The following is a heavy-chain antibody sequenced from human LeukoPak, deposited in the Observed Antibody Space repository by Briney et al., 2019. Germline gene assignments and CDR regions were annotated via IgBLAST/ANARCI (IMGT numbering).Heavy chain of an antibody. CDR1: GYTFTSYY. J-gene: IGHJ3*02. CDR2: INPSGGST. CDR3: ASSPPPDAFDI. V-gene: IGHV1-46*01. Sequence: GASVKVSCTASGYTFTSYYMHWVRQAPGQGLEWMGIINPSGGSTSYAQKFQGRVTMTRDTSTSTVYMELSSLRSEDTAVYYCASSPPPDAFDIWGQGTMVTVSS.